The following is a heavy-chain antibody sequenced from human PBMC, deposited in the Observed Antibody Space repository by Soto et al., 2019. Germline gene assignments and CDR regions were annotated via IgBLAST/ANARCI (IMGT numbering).Heavy chain of an antibody. V-gene: IGHV3-23*01. J-gene: IGHJ4*02. D-gene: IGHD3-3*01. Sequence: EVQLLESGGALVQPGGSLRLSCAASGFTFSSYDMSWVRQAPGKGLEWVSSISGRGDNTYYADSVKGRFTISSDNSKNTLYLQMNSLRAEDTAVYYCAKDDFWSGKFDYWGQGTLVTVSS. CDR3: AKDDFWSGKFDY. CDR2: ISGRGDNT. CDR1: GFTFSSYD.